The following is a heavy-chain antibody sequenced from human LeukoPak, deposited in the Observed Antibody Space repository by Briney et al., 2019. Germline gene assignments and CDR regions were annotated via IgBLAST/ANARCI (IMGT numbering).Heavy chain of an antibody. J-gene: IGHJ4*02. D-gene: IGHD5-24*01. CDR2: ISDSGAGT. CDR3: AKDSSRDGYKDYFDY. CDR1: GFTFNIYA. Sequence: GGSLRLSCAASGFTFNIYAMSWVRQAPGKGLEWVSGISDSGAGTYYADSVKGRFTISRDNSKNTLYLQMNSLRAEDAAIYYCAKDSSRDGYKDYFDYWGQGTLVTVSS. V-gene: IGHV3-23*01.